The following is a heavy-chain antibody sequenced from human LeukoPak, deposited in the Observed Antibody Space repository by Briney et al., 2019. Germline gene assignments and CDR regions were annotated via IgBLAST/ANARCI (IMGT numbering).Heavy chain of an antibody. J-gene: IGHJ3*02. CDR3: ARDREGYYDILTGYYGVGAFDI. Sequence: GASVKVSCKASGYTFTGYYMHWVRQAPGQGLEWMGWINPNSGGTNYAQKFQGRVTMTRDTSISTAYMELSRLRSDDTAVYYCARDREGYYDILTGYYGVGAFDIWGQVTMVTVSS. CDR1: GYTFTGYY. V-gene: IGHV1-2*02. CDR2: INPNSGGT. D-gene: IGHD3-9*01.